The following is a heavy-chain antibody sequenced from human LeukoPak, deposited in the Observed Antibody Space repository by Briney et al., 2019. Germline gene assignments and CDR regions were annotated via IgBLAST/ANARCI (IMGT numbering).Heavy chain of an antibody. J-gene: IGHJ4*02. CDR1: GFTFSSYA. D-gene: IGHD6-19*01. CDR2: ISGSGGST. V-gene: IGHV3-23*01. Sequence: PGGSLTLSCAASGFTFSSYAMSWVRQAPGKGLEWVSAISGSGGSTYYAHSVKGRFTISRDNSKNTLYLQMNSLRAEDTAGYYCAKDGYRGIAVALIYFDYWGQGTLVTVSS. CDR3: AKDGYRGIAVALIYFDY.